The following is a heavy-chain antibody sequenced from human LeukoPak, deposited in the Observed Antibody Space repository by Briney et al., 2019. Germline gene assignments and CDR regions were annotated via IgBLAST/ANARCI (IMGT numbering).Heavy chain of an antibody. CDR2: MNPNSGNT. CDR3: ARSLPYYDFWSGKIGYYYDGMDV. CDR1: GYTFTSYD. V-gene: IGHV1-8*01. Sequence: ASVKVSCKASGYTFTSYDINWVRQATGQGLEWMGWMNPNSGNTGYAQKLQGSVTMTTNTSISTAYMELSSQRSEDPAVYYCARSLPYYDFWSGKIGYYYDGMDVWGQGTTVTVSS. J-gene: IGHJ6*02. D-gene: IGHD3-3*01.